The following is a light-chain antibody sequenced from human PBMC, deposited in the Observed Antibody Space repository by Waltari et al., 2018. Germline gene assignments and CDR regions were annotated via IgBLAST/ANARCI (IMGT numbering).Light chain of an antibody. CDR1: QSLVQRDGNTY. Sequence: DIVMTQTPLSSPVPLRQPASISCSASQSLVQRDGNTYLSWYQQRPGQPPRLLIYKIPNRFSGVPDRFSGSGAGTEFTLKISRVEAEDVGVYFCLQATQFPLTFGGGTKLEIK. J-gene: IGKJ4*01. V-gene: IGKV2-24*01. CDR2: KIP. CDR3: LQATQFPLT.